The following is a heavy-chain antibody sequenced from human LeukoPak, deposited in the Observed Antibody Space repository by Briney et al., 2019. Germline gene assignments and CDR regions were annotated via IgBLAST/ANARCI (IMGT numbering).Heavy chain of an antibody. D-gene: IGHD1-14*01. CDR2: IYYSGST. J-gene: IGHJ3*02. CDR1: GGSISSFY. V-gene: IGHV4-59*08. Sequence: SETLSLTCTVSGGSISSFYCSWIRQPPGKGLEWIGYIYYSGSTKYNPSLKSRVTTSVDTSKNQFSLKLSSVTAADTAVYYCARHMRSNNNDAFDMWGRGIMVTVSS. CDR3: ARHMRSNNNDAFDM.